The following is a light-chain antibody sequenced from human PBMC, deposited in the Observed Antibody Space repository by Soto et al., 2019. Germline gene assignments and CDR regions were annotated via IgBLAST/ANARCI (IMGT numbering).Light chain of an antibody. V-gene: IGLV1-44*01. CDR2: KTN. CDR1: SSNIGSNT. CDR3: ATWDDSLTGVI. Sequence: QSVLTQSPSASGTPGQRVTISCSGGSSNIGSNTVNWYQQLPGTAPKLLIYKTNQRPSGVPDRISGSKSGTSASLAISGLQSEGEADYYCATWDDSLTGVIFGGGTKLTVL. J-gene: IGLJ2*01.